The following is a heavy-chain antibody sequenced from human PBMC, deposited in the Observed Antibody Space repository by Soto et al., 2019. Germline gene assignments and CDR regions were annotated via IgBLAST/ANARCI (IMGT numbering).Heavy chain of an antibody. Sequence: GGSLRLSCAASGFTFSSYGMHWVRQAPGKGLEWVAVISYDGSSKYYAVSVKGRFTISRDNSKNTLYLQMNSMRAEDTAVYYCAKSLTRYQPRAQIDPWGQGTLVTVSS. CDR2: ISYDGSSK. V-gene: IGHV3-30*18. CDR3: AKSLTRYQPRAQIDP. CDR1: GFTFSSYG. J-gene: IGHJ5*02. D-gene: IGHD3-16*02.